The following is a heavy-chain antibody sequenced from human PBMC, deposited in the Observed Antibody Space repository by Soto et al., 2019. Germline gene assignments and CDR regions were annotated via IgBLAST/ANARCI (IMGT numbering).Heavy chain of an antibody. CDR3: ARDSSGGDAYPDY. Sequence: QVRLVESGGGVVQPGRSLRLSCAASGLSFSYYGMHWVRQAPGKGLEWVAVIWYDESHRYFADSVKGRFTISRDSSKKTLYLQMSSLRAEDTAVYYCARDSSGGDAYPDYWGQGTQVTVSS. J-gene: IGHJ4*02. V-gene: IGHV3-33*08. CDR1: GLSFSYYG. CDR2: IWYDESHR. D-gene: IGHD2-15*01.